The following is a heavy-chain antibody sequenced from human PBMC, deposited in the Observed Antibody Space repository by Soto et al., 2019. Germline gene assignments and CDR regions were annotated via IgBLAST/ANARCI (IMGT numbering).Heavy chain of an antibody. V-gene: IGHV4-39*01. CDR1: GGSVSRLNYY. CDR2: VYYTGST. Sequence: QLQLQESDPGLVKPSETLSLNCTVSGGSVSRLNYYWGWIRQPPGKGLEWIGSVYYTGSTYYNPSVKTRITMSVDTSKNQISLKLRSVTAADTAVYYCARSYYNNYFDPWGQGTLVTVSS. CDR3: ARSYYNNYFDP. D-gene: IGHD3-10*01. J-gene: IGHJ5*02.